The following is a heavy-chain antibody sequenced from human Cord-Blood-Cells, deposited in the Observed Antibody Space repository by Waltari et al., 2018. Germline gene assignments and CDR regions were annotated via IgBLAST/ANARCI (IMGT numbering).Heavy chain of an antibody. CDR3: ARREDGDYWFDP. CDR1: GGSISSSSYY. Sequence: QLQLQESGPGLAKPSETLSLTCTVSGGSISSSSYYCGWIRQPPGKGLEWIGSIYYSGSTYYNPSLKSRVTISVDTSKNQFSLKLSSVTAADTAVYYCARREDGDYWFDPWGQGTLVTVSS. V-gene: IGHV4-39*01. J-gene: IGHJ5*02. D-gene: IGHD4-17*01. CDR2: IYYSGST.